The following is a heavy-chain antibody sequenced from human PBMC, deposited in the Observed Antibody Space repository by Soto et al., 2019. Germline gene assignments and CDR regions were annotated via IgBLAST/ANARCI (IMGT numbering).Heavy chain of an antibody. CDR2: IIPIFGTA. V-gene: IGHV1-69*01. J-gene: IGHJ5*02. Sequence: QVQRVQSGAEVNKPGSSVKVSCKASGGTFSSYAISWVRQAPGQGLEWMGGIIPIFGTANYAQKFQGRVTITADESTSTAYRELSSLRSEDTAVYYCARGVLKGPTVVTLWFDPWGQGTLVTVSS. CDR3: ARGVLKGPTVVTLWFDP. CDR1: GGTFSSYA. D-gene: IGHD2-21*02.